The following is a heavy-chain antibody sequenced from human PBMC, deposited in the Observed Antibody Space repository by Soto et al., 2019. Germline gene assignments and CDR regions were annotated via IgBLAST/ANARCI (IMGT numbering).Heavy chain of an antibody. CDR2: ISAYNGNT. D-gene: IGHD6-19*01. V-gene: IGHV1-18*04. CDR3: ARVSKSSGWYVDYFDY. J-gene: IGHJ4*02. CDR1: GYTFTSYY. Sequence: ASVKVSCKASGYTFTSYYMHWVRQAPGQGLEWMGRISAYNGNTNYAQKLQGRVTMTTDTSTSTAYMELRSLRSDDTAVYYCARVSKSSGWYVDYFDYWGQGTLVTAPQ.